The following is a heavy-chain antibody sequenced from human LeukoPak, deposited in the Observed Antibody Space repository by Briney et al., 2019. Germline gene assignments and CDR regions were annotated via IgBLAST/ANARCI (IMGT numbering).Heavy chain of an antibody. CDR2: ITSTSNYI. V-gene: IGHV3-21*01. Sequence: GGSLRVSCAASGITFSTYTMNWFRQPPGKGLEWVSSITSTSNYIYYADSVKGRFTISRDNAKNSLYLQMNSLRAEDTAVYYCARENYYYYYMDVWGKGTTVTVSS. CDR3: ARENYYYYYMDV. J-gene: IGHJ6*03. CDR1: GITFSTYT.